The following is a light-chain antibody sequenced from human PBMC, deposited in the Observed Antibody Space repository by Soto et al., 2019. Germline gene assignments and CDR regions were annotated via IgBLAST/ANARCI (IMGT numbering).Light chain of an antibody. J-gene: IGLJ3*02. Sequence: QSVLTQPPSVSAAPGQKVTISCSGDSSDIGDSYVSWYQHLPGTAPKLLICDNSKRPSGIPGRFSGSKSGTSATLAITGLQTGDEANYYCATWDNSLSAVFGGGTKLTVL. CDR3: ATWDNSLSAV. CDR1: SSDIGDSY. CDR2: DNS. V-gene: IGLV1-51*01.